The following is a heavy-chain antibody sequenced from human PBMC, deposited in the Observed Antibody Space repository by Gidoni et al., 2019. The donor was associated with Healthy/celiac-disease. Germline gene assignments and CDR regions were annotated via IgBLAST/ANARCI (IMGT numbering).Heavy chain of an antibody. CDR1: GGTFSSYA. V-gene: IGHV1-69*09. D-gene: IGHD6-19*01. J-gene: IGHJ5*02. CDR3: AREFWGFGEAVVLPGSARPSRNWFDP. CDR2: IIPILGIA. Sequence: QVQLVQSGAEVKKPGSSVKVSCKASGGTFSSYAISWVRQAPGPGREWMGRIIPILGIASYAQKFQGRVTITADKSTSTAYMGLSSLRSEDTAVYYWAREFWGFGEAVVLPGSARPSRNWFDPWGQGPLVTVSS.